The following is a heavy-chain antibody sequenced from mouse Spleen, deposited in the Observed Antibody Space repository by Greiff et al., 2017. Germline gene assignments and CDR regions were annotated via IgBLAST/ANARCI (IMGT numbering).Heavy chain of an antibody. J-gene: IGHJ1*01. Sequence: EVQLQESGPELVKPGASVKVSCKASGYSFTDYNMYWVKQSHGKSLEWIGYIDPYNGGTSYNQKFKGKATMTVDKSSSTAYMELARLTSEDSAIYYCARAYGSGYWYFDVWGAGTTVTVSS. CDR1: GYSFTDYN. CDR2: IDPYNGGT. V-gene: IGHV1S135*01. CDR3: ARAYGSGYWYFDV. D-gene: IGHD1-1*01.